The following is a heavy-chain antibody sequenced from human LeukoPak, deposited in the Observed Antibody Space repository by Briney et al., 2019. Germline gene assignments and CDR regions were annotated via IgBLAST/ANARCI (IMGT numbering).Heavy chain of an antibody. CDR2: IYHSGNT. CDR3: ARQAATKGEWAFDI. V-gene: IGHV4-38-2*02. J-gene: IGHJ3*02. CDR1: GYSISSGYY. D-gene: IGHD6-25*01. Sequence: SETLSLTCSVSGYSISSGYYWGWIRQPPGKGLEWIGSIYHSGNTYYNPSLKSRVTISVDTSKNQFSLNLSSVTAADTALYYCARQAATKGEWAFDIWGQGTMVTASS.